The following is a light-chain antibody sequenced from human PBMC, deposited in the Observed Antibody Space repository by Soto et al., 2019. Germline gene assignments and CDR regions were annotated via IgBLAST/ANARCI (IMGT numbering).Light chain of an antibody. CDR2: GAS. V-gene: IGKV3-20*01. J-gene: IGKJ4*01. CDR3: QQYGNSPLT. CDR1: QTVRNNH. Sequence: EVVLTPTPGTLSMAPGERATLSCRASQTVRNNHLAWYQQIPGQAPRLLIYGASSRAADIPDRFSGSGSGTDFTLTINRLEPGDFAVYFCQQYGNSPLTFGGGTKVDIK.